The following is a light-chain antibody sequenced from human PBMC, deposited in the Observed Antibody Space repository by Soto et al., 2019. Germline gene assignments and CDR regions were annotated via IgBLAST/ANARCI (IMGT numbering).Light chain of an antibody. Sequence: QSALTQPPSASGSPGQSVAISCTGTSSDVGGYNYVSWYQQHPGKAPKLMIYDVSKRPSGVSDRFSGSKSGNTASLTVSGLQAEDEADYYCSSYAGTHIVFGTGTKVTVL. J-gene: IGLJ1*01. CDR3: SSYAGTHIV. CDR2: DVS. V-gene: IGLV2-8*01. CDR1: SSDVGGYNY.